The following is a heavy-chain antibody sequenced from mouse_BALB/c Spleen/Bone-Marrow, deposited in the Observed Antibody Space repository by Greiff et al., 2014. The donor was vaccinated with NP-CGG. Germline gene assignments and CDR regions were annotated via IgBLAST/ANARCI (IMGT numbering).Heavy chain of an antibody. V-gene: IGHV5-6*01. Sequence: VQLKESWGDLVKPGGALKISCAASGFTFSSYCLSLVPPTPDQRLGGVANISSGGSYTYYPDSVKGRFTISRDNAKNTLYLQMSSLKSEDKAMYYCASTITTVVAEDAMDYWGQGTSVTVSS. D-gene: IGHD1-1*01. J-gene: IGHJ4*01. CDR2: ISSGGSYT. CDR1: GFTFSSYC. CDR3: ASTITTVVAEDAMDY.